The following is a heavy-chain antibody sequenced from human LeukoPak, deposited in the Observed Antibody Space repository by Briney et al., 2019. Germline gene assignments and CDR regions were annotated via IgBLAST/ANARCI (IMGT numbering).Heavy chain of an antibody. D-gene: IGHD2-21*01. J-gene: IGHJ3*02. CDR3: AKANPWRLGDFFDI. Sequence: GGSLRLSCAASGFTFSSYSMNWVRQAPGKGLEWVSSISSSSSYIYYADSVKGRFTISRDNSKNSLYLQMNSLRAEDTAVYYCAKANPWRLGDFFDIWGQGTMVTVSS. V-gene: IGHV3-21*04. CDR1: GFTFSSYS. CDR2: ISSSSSYI.